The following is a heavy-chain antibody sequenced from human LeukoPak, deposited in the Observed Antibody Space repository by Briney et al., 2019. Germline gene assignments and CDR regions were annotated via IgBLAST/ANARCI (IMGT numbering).Heavy chain of an antibody. V-gene: IGHV3-23*01. D-gene: IGHD6-6*01. CDR1: GFTFSNHV. CDR2: ISYAVGNT. Sequence: PGGSLRLSCAASGFTFSNHVMNWVRQAPGKGLEWVSSISYAVGNTYYADSVKGRFTISRDNSKNTLYLQVNNLRAEDTAVYYCARGPDSNWSGLDFWGQGTLLTVSS. J-gene: IGHJ4*02. CDR3: ARGPDSNWSGLDF.